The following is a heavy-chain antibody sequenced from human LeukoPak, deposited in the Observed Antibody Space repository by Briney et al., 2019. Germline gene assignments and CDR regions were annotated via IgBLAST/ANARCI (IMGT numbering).Heavy chain of an antibody. D-gene: IGHD3-10*01. CDR3: ARGELHEAHAFDI. CDR2: IYTSGST. Sequence: SETLSLTCTVSGGSISSGSYYWSWIRQPAGKGLEWIGRIYTSGSTNYNPSLKSRVTISVDTSKNQFSLKLSSVTAADTAVYYCARGELHEAHAFDIWGQGTMVTVSS. J-gene: IGHJ3*02. V-gene: IGHV4-61*02. CDR1: GGSISSGSYY.